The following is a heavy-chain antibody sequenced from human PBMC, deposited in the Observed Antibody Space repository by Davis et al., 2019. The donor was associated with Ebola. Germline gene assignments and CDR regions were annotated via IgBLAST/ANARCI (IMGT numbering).Heavy chain of an antibody. J-gene: IGHJ4*02. CDR1: GGSISSSSYY. CDR2: IYYSGRT. CDR3: ARHAYYGDSDFDY. V-gene: IGHV4-39*01. Sequence: SETLSLTCTVSGGSISSSSYYWGWIRQPPGKGLEWIGSIYYSGRTYYNPSLKSRVTISVDTSKNQFSLKLSSVTAADTAVYYCARHAYYGDSDFDYWGQGTLVTVSS. D-gene: IGHD4-17*01.